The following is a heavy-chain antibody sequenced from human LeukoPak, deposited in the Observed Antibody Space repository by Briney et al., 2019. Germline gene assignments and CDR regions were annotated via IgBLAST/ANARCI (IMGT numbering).Heavy chain of an antibody. J-gene: IGHJ4*02. CDR3: ARDGHRMYYYESSVYRFDY. V-gene: IGHV1-18*01. D-gene: IGHD3-22*01. Sequence: ASVKVSCKAFGYTFTSYGISWARQAPGQGLEWMGWISGYNGNTKYAQKFQGRVTMTRDTSTSTAYMELRSLRSDDTAVYYCARDGHRMYYYESSVYRFDYWGQGTLVTVSS. CDR1: GYTFTSYG. CDR2: ISGYNGNT.